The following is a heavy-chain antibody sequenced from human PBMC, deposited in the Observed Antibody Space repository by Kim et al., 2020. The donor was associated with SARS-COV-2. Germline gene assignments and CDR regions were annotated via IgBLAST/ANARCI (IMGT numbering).Heavy chain of an antibody. J-gene: IGHJ4*02. Sequence: AQKSQGRVTMTRDPSTSTAYMELRSLRSDDTAVYYCATHYYYDSTRTFDYWGQGTLVTVSS. CDR3: ATHYYYDSTRTFDY. V-gene: IGHV1-18*01. D-gene: IGHD3-22*01.